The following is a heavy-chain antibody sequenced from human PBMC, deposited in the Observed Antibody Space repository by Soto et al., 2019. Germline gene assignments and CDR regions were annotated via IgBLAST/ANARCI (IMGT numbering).Heavy chain of an antibody. V-gene: IGHV4-31*03. Sequence: SETLSLTCTVSGGSISSGGYYWSWIRQHPGKGLEWIGYIYYSGSTYYNPSLKSRVTISVDPSKNQFSLKLSSVTAADTAVYYCARSIRYYYDSSGAFDIWGQGTMVTVSS. D-gene: IGHD3-22*01. CDR3: ARSIRYYYDSSGAFDI. CDR2: IYYSGST. J-gene: IGHJ3*02. CDR1: GGSISSGGYY.